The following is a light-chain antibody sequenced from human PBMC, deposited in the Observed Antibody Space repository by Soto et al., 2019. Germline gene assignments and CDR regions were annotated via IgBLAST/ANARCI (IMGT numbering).Light chain of an antibody. CDR3: SSYTSSSTLG. V-gene: IGLV2-14*01. Sequence: QSALTQPASVSGSPGQSITISCTGTSSDVGGYNYVSWYQQHPGKAPKLMIYEVSNRPSGVSNRFSGSKSSNTASLTISGLQAEDEADYYCSSYTSSSTLGFGGGTKVTVL. J-gene: IGLJ2*01. CDR1: SSDVGGYNY. CDR2: EVS.